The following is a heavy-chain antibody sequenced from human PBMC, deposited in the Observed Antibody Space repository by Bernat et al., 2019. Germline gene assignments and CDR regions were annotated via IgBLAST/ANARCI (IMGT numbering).Heavy chain of an antibody. V-gene: IGHV4-59*01. CDR1: GDSISSYF. J-gene: IGHJ6*03. Sequence: QVQLQESGPGLVKPSETLSLTCTVSGDSISSYFWSWIRQPPGKGLEWIGYIYYSGSTNYNPSLKSRVTISVDTSKNQFSLKLSSVTAADTAVYYCAPSIGEPLVYYYMDVWGKGTTVTVSS. CDR3: APSIGEPLVYYYMDV. CDR2: IYYSGST. D-gene: IGHD1-14*01.